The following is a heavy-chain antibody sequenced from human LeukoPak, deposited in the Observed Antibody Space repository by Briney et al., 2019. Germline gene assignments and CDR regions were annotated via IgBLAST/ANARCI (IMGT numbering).Heavy chain of an antibody. CDR1: GFTVSSNY. D-gene: IGHD1-7*01. J-gene: IGHJ4*02. CDR2: IFRWGST. Sequence: PGGSLRLSCAASGFTVSSNYMSWVRQAPGKGLEWVSVIFRWGSTYYADSVKGRFTISRHNSKNTLSLQMNGLRAEDTAVYYCARGIVDWNYGYFDYWGQGTLVSVSS. CDR3: ARGIVDWNYGYFDY. V-gene: IGHV3-53*04.